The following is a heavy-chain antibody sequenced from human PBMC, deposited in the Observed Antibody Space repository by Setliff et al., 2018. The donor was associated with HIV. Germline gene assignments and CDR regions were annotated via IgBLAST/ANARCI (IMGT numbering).Heavy chain of an antibody. CDR3: ARNQGDSSGWYAGDY. D-gene: IGHD6-19*01. J-gene: IGHJ4*01. Sequence: ASVKVSCKASGYTFTSYPMHWVRQAPGQGLEWIGVINTSGGSAGYAEKFRGRVTMTRDTSTSTVYMDLRNLRSEDTAVYYCARNQGDSSGWYAGDYWGHGTLVPVSS. V-gene: IGHV1-46*01. CDR2: INTSGGSA. CDR1: GYTFTSYP.